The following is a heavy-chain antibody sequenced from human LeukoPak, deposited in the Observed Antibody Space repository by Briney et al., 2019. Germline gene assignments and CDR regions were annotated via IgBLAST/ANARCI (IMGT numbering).Heavy chain of an antibody. V-gene: IGHV3-23*01. Sequence: PGGSLRLSCAASGFTFNYYAMTWVRQAPGKGLEWVSYISSSGSTIYYADSVKGRFTISRDNSKNTLYLQMNSLRAEDTAVYYCANENSGSHYWGQGTLVTVSS. CDR3: ANENSGSHY. CDR1: GFTFNYYA. D-gene: IGHD1-26*01. J-gene: IGHJ4*02. CDR2: ISSSGSTI.